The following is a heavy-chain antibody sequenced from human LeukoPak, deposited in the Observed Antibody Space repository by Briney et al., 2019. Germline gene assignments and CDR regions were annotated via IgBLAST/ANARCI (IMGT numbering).Heavy chain of an antibody. CDR1: GFTFSSYW. CDR3: GRGGLTGQMAAFDY. V-gene: IGHV3-74*01. Sequence: GGSLRLFCAASGFTFSSYWMHWVRQAPGKGLEWVSRINSDGGSTTYADSVKGRFTISRDNAKNTMYLQMSSLRADDSAVYYCGRGGLTGQMAAFDYWGQGALVTVST. CDR2: INSDGGST. D-gene: IGHD3-9*01. J-gene: IGHJ4*02.